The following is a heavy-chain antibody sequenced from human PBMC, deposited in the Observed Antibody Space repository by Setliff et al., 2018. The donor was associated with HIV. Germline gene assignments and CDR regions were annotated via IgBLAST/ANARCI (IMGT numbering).Heavy chain of an antibody. D-gene: IGHD6-19*01. Sequence: SETLSLTCTVSGGSISSGSYYWSWIRQPAGKGLEWIGRIYTSGSTNYNPSLKSRVTISVDTSKNQFSLNLSSVTAADTAVYYCARESDRQWLVPGAFDIWGQGTLVTVSS. CDR3: ARESDRQWLVPGAFDI. CDR2: IYTSGST. V-gene: IGHV4-61*02. CDR1: GGSISSGSYY. J-gene: IGHJ3*02.